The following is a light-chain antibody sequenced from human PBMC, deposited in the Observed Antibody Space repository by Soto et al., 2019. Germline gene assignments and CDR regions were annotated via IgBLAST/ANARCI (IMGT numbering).Light chain of an antibody. CDR2: GAS. CDR1: QSVSSN. CDR3: QHYHNWPPYT. V-gene: IGKV3-15*01. J-gene: IGKJ2*01. Sequence: EIVMTQSPATLSVSPGERATLSCRASQSVSSNLAWYQQRPGQTPRVLIFGASTRATGIPARFSGSGSGTEFTLTISSLQSEDFAVYYCQHYHNWPPYTFGQGTNLEIK.